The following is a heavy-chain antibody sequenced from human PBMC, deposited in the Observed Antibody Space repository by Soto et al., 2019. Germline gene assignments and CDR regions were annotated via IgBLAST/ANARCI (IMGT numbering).Heavy chain of an antibody. J-gene: IGHJ4*02. D-gene: IGHD2-2*02. Sequence: GGSLRLSCAASGFTFTTYAMSWVRQAPGKGLEWVSSIGGGGDTTYYPDSVKGRFTISRDNSKNTLYLQMNSLRAEDTAVYYCAIGPGGYCSSASCYKPFHYWGQGTLVTVSS. V-gene: IGHV3-23*01. CDR2: IGGGGDTT. CDR1: GFTFTTYA. CDR3: AIGPGGYCSSASCYKPFHY.